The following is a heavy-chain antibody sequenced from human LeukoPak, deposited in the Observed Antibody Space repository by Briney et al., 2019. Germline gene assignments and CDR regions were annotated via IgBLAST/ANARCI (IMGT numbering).Heavy chain of an antibody. Sequence: DTLSLTCAVYGGSFSGYYRSWIRQPPGKGLEWIGEINHSGGTNYNPSLKSRVTISVDTSKNQFSLKLSSVTAADTAVYYCASPYRSGWYARKGFDYWGQGTLVTVSS. J-gene: IGHJ4*02. V-gene: IGHV4-34*01. CDR3: ASPYRSGWYARKGFDY. D-gene: IGHD6-19*01. CDR2: INHSGGT. CDR1: GGSFSGYY.